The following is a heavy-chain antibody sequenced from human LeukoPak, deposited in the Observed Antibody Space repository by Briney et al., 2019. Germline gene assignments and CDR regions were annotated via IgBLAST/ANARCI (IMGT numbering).Heavy chain of an antibody. D-gene: IGHD1-14*01. Sequence: GGSLRLSCAASGFTFSSYLMSWVRQATGKGLEWVSTISASGGNTYYADSVKGRFTTSRDNPKNTLLLQMNSLRAEDTAVYYCAKPGYITSGWFDYWGQGALVTVST. V-gene: IGHV3-23*01. J-gene: IGHJ5*01. CDR1: GFTFSSYL. CDR2: ISASGGNT. CDR3: AKPGYITSGWFDY.